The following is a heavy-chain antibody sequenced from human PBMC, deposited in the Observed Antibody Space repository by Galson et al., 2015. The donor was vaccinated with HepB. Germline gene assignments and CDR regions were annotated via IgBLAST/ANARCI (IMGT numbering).Heavy chain of an antibody. CDR1: GLTFSRYA. D-gene: IGHD2-2*01. CDR2: ISGSGGST. J-gene: IGHJ4*02. V-gene: IGHV3-64D*06. Sequence: SLRLSCAASGLTFSRYAMHWVRQAPGKGLEYVSAISGSGGSTFYADSVKGRFTISRDNSKNTLYLQMSSLRAEDTAVYYCGPVGHTCSTNCPFDSWGQGTPGSASS. CDR3: GPVGHTCSTNCPFDS.